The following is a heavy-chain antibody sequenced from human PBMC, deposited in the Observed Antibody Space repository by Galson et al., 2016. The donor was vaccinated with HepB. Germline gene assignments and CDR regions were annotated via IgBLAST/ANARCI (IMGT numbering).Heavy chain of an antibody. CDR3: AMHTSGWYPKTDFEY. CDR1: GYTFTYYW. J-gene: IGHJ4*02. CDR2: IYPGDSDT. Sequence: SGAEVKKPGESLKISCEGSGYTFTYYWIAWVRQMPGKGLEWMGIIYPGDSDTRYSPSFQGQVTISADKSISTAYLPWSSLKASDTAMYYCAMHTSGWYPKTDFEYWRQGTLVTVSS. V-gene: IGHV5-51*01. D-gene: IGHD6-19*01.